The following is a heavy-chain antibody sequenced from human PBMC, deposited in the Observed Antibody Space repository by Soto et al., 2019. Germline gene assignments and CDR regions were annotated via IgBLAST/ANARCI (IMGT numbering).Heavy chain of an antibody. Sequence: QVQLQESGPGLVQPSQTLSLSCTVSGGSINGGGYYWNWIRQLPGKGLEWIGYMYYNGNTYYNPSLQIRATISFGTSHDQFSLRLTSVTAADTAVYFCARDGAYCSSIGCQNPFDHWGQGTLVTVSS. J-gene: IGHJ4*02. CDR1: GGSINGGGYY. CDR2: MYYNGNT. CDR3: ARDGAYCSSIGCQNPFDH. V-gene: IGHV4-31*03. D-gene: IGHD2-2*01.